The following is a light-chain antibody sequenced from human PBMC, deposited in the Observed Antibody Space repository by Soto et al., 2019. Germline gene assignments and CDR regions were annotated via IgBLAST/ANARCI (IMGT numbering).Light chain of an antibody. CDR1: QSVSSSY. J-gene: IGKJ3*01. CDR3: QQYGSSPLT. V-gene: IGKV3-20*01. Sequence: EIVLTQSPGTLSLSPVERATLSCRASQSVSSSYLAWYQQKPGQAPRLLIYGASSRATGIPDRFSGSGSGTDFTLTISRLEPEDFAVYYCQQYGSSPLTFGPGTKVD. CDR2: GAS.